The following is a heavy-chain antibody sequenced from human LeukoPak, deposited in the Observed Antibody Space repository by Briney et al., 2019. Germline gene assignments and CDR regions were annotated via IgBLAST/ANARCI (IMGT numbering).Heavy chain of an antibody. CDR1: GFTVSSNY. J-gene: IGHJ4*02. D-gene: IGHD3-16*02. V-gene: IGHV3-7*04. CDR2: INQDGSEK. CDR3: ARNDFVWGSYRSPTTYYFDY. Sequence: GGSLRLSCAASGFTVSSNYMSWVRQAPGKGLEWVANINQDGSEKYYVDSVMGRFTISRDNAKNSLYLQMHSLRAEDTAVYFCARNDFVWGSYRSPTTYYFDYWGQGALVTVSS.